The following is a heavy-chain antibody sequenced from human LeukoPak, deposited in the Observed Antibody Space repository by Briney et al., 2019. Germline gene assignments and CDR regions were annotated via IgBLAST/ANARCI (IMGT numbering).Heavy chain of an antibody. D-gene: IGHD3-22*01. CDR1: GFNFDDYA. J-gene: IGHJ4*02. Sequence: RRSLRLSCAASGFNFDDYAMHWVRQAPGKGLEWVSGITGNGGTIAYADSVKGRFTVSRDNAKSSLYLQMSSLRAEDMAVYYCVRESGSYYFDYWGQGTLVTVSS. CDR3: VRESGSYYFDY. CDR2: ITGNGGTI. V-gene: IGHV3-9*03.